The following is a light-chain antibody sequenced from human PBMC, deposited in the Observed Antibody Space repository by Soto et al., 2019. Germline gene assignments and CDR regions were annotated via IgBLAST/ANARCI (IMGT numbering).Light chain of an antibody. V-gene: IGKV1-6*01. CDR1: QGIRSD. J-gene: IGKJ1*01. CDR2: GAS. CDR3: LQDYNYPWA. Sequence: IQMTQSPSSLSASVGDRVTITCRASQGIRSDLAWYQQKPGKVPKLLIYGASRLESGVPSRFSGSGFGTDFTLTISRLQPEDFATYYCLQDYNYPWAFGQGTKVEIK.